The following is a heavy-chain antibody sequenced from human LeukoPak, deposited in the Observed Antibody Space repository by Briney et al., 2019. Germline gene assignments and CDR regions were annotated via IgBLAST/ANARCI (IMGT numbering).Heavy chain of an antibody. CDR1: GGSFSGYY. CDR2: INHSGST. D-gene: IGHD3-10*01. Sequence: SETLSLTCAAYGGSFSGYYWSWIRQPPGKGLEWIGEINHSGSTNYNPSLKSRVTISVDTSKNQFSLKLSSVTAADTAVYYCARRRSRFMVRGVRGAFDIWGQGTMVTVSS. V-gene: IGHV4-34*01. CDR3: ARRRSRFMVRGVRGAFDI. J-gene: IGHJ3*02.